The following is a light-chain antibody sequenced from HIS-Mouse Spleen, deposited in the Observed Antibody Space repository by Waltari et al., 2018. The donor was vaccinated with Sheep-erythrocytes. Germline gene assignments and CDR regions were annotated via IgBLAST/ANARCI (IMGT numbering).Light chain of an antibody. J-gene: IGLJ2*01. Sequence: QSVLTQPPSASWTPGQRVTISCSGSSSNIGSNTLNWYQQPPGTAPKLLIYSNKQRPSGVPDRFSGSKSGTSASLASSGLQSEDEADYYCAAWDDSLNGVVFGGGTKLTVL. CDR3: AAWDDSLNGVV. CDR1: SSNIGSNT. V-gene: IGLV1-44*01. CDR2: SNK.